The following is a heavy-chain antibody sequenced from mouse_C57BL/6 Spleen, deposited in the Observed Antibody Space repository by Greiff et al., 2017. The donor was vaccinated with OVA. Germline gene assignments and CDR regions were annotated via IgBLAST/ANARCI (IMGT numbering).Heavy chain of an antibody. CDR1: GYAFTNYL. D-gene: IGHD2-2*01. CDR2: INPGRGGT. J-gene: IGHJ4*01. V-gene: IGHV1-54*01. Sequence: QVQLKQSGAELVRPGTSVKVSCKASGYAFTNYLIEWVKQRPGQGLEWIGVINPGRGGTNYNEKFKGKATLTADKSSSTAYMQLSSLTSEDSAVYFCARSLVTTGDYYAMDYWGQGTSVTVSS. CDR3: ARSLVTTGDYYAMDY.